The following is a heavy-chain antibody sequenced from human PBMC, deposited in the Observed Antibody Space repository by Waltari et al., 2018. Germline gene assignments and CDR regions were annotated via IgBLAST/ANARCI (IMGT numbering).Heavy chain of an antibody. D-gene: IGHD6-13*01. Sequence: EAQLVESGGGVVQPGGSLNLSCVVAGFSFSDSAIHWVRQTSAKGLDGIGRGGTKATAYGTVYGPSVKGRFTISRDNSKTTLYLQMNSLRVDDTAVYYCARGWQQLGYWGQGTLVTVSS. CDR1: GFSFSDSA. V-gene: IGHV3-73*02. CDR3: ARGWQQLGY. J-gene: IGHJ4*02. CDR2: GGTKATAYGT.